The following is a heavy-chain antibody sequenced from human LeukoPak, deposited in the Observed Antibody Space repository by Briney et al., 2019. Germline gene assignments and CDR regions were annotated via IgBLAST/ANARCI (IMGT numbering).Heavy chain of an antibody. Sequence: GGSLRLSCAASGFTFSTFAMIWVRQPPGKGLEWVSGINWNGGSTGYADSVKGRFTISRDNAKNSLYLQMNSLRAEDTALYYCARDWFTSSSGYNNWGQGTLVTVSS. J-gene: IGHJ4*02. V-gene: IGHV3-20*04. CDR1: GFTFSTFA. CDR3: ARDWFTSSSGYNN. D-gene: IGHD6-19*01. CDR2: INWNGGST.